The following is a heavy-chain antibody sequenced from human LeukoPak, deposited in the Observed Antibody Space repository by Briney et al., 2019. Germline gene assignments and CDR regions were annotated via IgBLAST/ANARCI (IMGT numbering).Heavy chain of an antibody. CDR3: ARFGRTVAGASVYYYYMDV. V-gene: IGHV1-8*01. Sequence: ASVKVSCKASGYTFTSYDINWVRQATGQGLEWMGWMNRNSGNTGYARKFQGRVSMTRNTSISTAYMELSSLRSEDTAVYYCARFGRTVAGASVYYYYMDVWGKGTTVTVSS. J-gene: IGHJ6*03. CDR1: GYTFTSYD. D-gene: IGHD6-19*01. CDR2: MNRNSGNT.